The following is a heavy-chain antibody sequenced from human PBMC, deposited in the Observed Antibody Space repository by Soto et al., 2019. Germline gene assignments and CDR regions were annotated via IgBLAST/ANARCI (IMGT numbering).Heavy chain of an antibody. Sequence: EVQLVESGGGLVQPGGSLRLSCVASGFTFTSYWMSWVRQAPGKGLEWVANIKGDGSEKKYVDSVKGRFTISRDNAHNSVSLQMNSLRAEDTALYYCGRDEVRNGVGVWGQGTTVTVSS. CDR3: GRDEVRNGVGV. CDR2: IKGDGSEK. J-gene: IGHJ6*02. CDR1: GFTFTSYW. V-gene: IGHV3-7*01.